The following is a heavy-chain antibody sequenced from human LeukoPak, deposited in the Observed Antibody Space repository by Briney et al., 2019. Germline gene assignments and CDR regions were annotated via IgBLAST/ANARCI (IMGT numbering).Heavy chain of an antibody. Sequence: ASVKVSCKVSGYSVTEFSMHWVRQAPGKGLEWMGGFDPEDGETIYAQKFQGRITMTEDTSADTAYMELSSLRAEDTAVYYCARDLEPSMVRGEGFDYWGQGTLVTVSS. V-gene: IGHV1-24*01. D-gene: IGHD3-10*01. CDR2: FDPEDGET. CDR3: ARDLEPSMVRGEGFDY. CDR1: GYSVTEFS. J-gene: IGHJ4*02.